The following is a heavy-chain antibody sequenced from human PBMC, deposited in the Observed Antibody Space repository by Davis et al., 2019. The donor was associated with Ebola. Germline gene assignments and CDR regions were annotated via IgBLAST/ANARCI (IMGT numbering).Heavy chain of an antibody. J-gene: IGHJ5*02. CDR1: GFTFSSYA. CDR3: ASHDHYGDFPRFDP. D-gene: IGHD4-17*01. Sequence: PGGSLRLSCAASGFTFSSYAMSWVRQAPGKGLEWVSAISGSGGSTYYANSVKGRFTNSRDNSKNTLYLQMNRLRAEDTAVYYCASHDHYGDFPRFDPWGQGTLVTVSS. V-gene: IGHV3-23*01. CDR2: ISGSGGST.